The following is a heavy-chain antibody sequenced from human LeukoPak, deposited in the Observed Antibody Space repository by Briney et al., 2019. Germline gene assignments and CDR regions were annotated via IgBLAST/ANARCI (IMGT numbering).Heavy chain of an antibody. Sequence: SETLSLTCTVSGYSISSGYYWGWVRQPPGKGLEWIGSIYHSGSTYYNPSLKSRVTISVDTSKNQFSLKLSSVTAADTAVYYCARVPIVGATGSWFDPWGQGTLVTVSS. D-gene: IGHD1-26*01. J-gene: IGHJ5*02. CDR1: GYSISSGYY. CDR2: IYHSGST. V-gene: IGHV4-38-2*02. CDR3: ARVPIVGATGSWFDP.